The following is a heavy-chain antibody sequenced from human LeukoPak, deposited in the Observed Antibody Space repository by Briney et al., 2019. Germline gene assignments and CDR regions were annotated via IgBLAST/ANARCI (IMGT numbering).Heavy chain of an antibody. Sequence: PSETLSLTCTVSGGSIDSRSYYWDWIRQAPGKGLEWIGTIYHSGSTEYNPSLKSRVAIFVDTSKNQFSLILHSVAAADTAVYYCARRSEFDNTHYHYFDYWGQGALVNVSS. V-gene: IGHV4-39*01. D-gene: IGHD2-15*01. J-gene: IGHJ4*02. CDR3: ARRSEFDNTHYHYFDY. CDR2: IYHSGST. CDR1: GGSIDSRSYY.